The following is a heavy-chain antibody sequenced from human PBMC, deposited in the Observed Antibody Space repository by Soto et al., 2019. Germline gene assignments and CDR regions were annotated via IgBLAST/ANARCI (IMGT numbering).Heavy chain of an antibody. V-gene: IGHV3-33*01. CDR2: IWYDGSNK. Sequence: QVQLVESGGGVVQPGRSLRLSCAASGFTFSSYGMHWVRQAPGKGLEWVAVIWYDGSNKYYADSVKGRFTISRDNSKNTLYLQRNSLRAEDTAVYYCARGPRYCSSTSCRLGLYYYYGMDVWGQGTTVTVSS. CDR1: GFTFSSYG. CDR3: ARGPRYCSSTSCRLGLYYYYGMDV. J-gene: IGHJ6*02. D-gene: IGHD2-2*01.